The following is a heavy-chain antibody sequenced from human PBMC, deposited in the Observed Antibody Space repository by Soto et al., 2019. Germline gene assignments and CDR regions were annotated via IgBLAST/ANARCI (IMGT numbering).Heavy chain of an antibody. CDR2: INHSGST. J-gene: IGHJ5*02. D-gene: IGHD3-3*01. CDR1: GGSFSGYY. CDR3: ARGSLIFGVVNGWFDP. V-gene: IGHV4-34*01. Sequence: SETLSLTCAVCGGSFSGYYWSWIRQPPGKGLEWIGEINHSGSTNYNPSLKSRVTISVDTSKNQFSLKLSSVTAADTAVYYCARGSLIFGVVNGWFDPWGQGTLVTVSS.